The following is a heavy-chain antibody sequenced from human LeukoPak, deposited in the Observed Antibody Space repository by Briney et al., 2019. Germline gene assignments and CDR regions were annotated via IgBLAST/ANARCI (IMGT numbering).Heavy chain of an antibody. D-gene: IGHD3-22*01. V-gene: IGHV4-59*01. CDR2: IYYSGST. J-gene: IGHJ6*02. Sequence: SETLSLTCTVSGGSISSYYWSWIRQPPGKGLEWIGYIYYSGSTNYNPSLKSRVTISVDTSKNQLSLKLSSVTAADTAVYYCARDLIDYYYGMDVWGQGTTVTVSS. CDR3: ARDLIDYYYGMDV. CDR1: GGSISSYY.